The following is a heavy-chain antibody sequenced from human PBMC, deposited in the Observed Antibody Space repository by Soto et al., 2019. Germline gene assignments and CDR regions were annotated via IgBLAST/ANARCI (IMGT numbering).Heavy chain of an antibody. CDR3: ARGRGDTIFGVVIRRGWFDP. CDR2: ISYDGSNK. D-gene: IGHD3-3*01. CDR1: GFTFSSYA. V-gene: IGHV3-30-3*01. J-gene: IGHJ5*02. Sequence: QVQLVESGGGVVQPGRSLRLSCAASGFTFSSYAMHWVRQAPGKGLEWVAVISYDGSNKYYADSVKGRFTISRDNSKNTLYQQMNSLRDEDTAVYYCARGRGDTIFGVVIRRGWFDPWGQGTLVTVSS.